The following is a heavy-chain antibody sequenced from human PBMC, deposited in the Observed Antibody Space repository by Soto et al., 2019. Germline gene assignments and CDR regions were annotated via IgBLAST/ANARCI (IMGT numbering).Heavy chain of an antibody. CDR1: GYTFSSHG. D-gene: IGHD3-10*01. CDR3: ARDRPPRGALGFYGLDV. V-gene: IGHV1-18*01. CDR2: SSVYNGNT. J-gene: IGHJ6*02. Sequence: SVKVSCKGSGYTFSSHGIRGVGQAPGQGLECMGWSSVYNGNTEYAQKLRGRVTVTTDLSTSTAYMELRSLRSVDTAMYYCARDRPPRGALGFYGLDVWGQVTTVTVSS.